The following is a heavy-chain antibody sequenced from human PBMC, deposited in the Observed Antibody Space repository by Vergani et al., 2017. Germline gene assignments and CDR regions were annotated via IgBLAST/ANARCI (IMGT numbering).Heavy chain of an antibody. Sequence: QVQLVQSGAEVKKPGSSVKVSCKASGGTFSSYTISGVRQAPGQGLEWMGRIIPILGIANYAQKFQGRVTITADKSTSTAYMELSRLRSEDTAVYYCASAGPSGGWFDPWGQGTLVTVSS. CDR1: GGTFSSYT. V-gene: IGHV1-69*02. CDR2: IIPILGIA. CDR3: ASAGPSGGWFDP. J-gene: IGHJ5*02. D-gene: IGHD6-25*01.